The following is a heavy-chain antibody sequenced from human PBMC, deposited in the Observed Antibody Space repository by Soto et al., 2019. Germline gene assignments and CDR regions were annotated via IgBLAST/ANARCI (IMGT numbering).Heavy chain of an antibody. J-gene: IGHJ4*02. CDR1: GYTFTGYF. CDR2: INPNSGDT. Sequence: QVQLVQSGAEVKKPGASVKVSCKASGYTFTGYFIHWVRQAPGQGLEWMGWINPNSGDTNYAQKFQGRFTMTRDMSISTAYMELRGLTSDDTAVYYCARVRTYYDSSGSLDYWGQGTLVTVSS. D-gene: IGHD3-22*01. CDR3: ARVRTYYDSSGSLDY. V-gene: IGHV1-2*02.